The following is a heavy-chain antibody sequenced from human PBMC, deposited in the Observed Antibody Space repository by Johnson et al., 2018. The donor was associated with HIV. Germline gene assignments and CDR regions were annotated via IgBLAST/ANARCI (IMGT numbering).Heavy chain of an antibody. CDR2: IRYDGGDK. D-gene: IGHD2-15*01. Sequence: QEQLVESGGGVVRPGGSLRLSCAASGFTFDDYGMSWVRQAPGKGLEWVAFIRYDGGDKYYADSLKGRFTISRDNSKNTLYLQMNSLRAEDTAVYYCAKDQYGSSYDIWGQGTMVTVSS. CDR1: GFTFDDYG. J-gene: IGHJ3*02. CDR3: AKDQYGSSYDI. V-gene: IGHV3-30*02.